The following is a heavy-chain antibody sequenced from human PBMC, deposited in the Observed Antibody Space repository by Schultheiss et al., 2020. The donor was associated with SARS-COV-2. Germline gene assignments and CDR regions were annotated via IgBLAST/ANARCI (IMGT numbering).Heavy chain of an antibody. CDR2: MSNRGTGSTI. V-gene: IGHV3-11*04. D-gene: IGHD2-15*01. CDR3: ARHLRSGGSAEDY. J-gene: IGHJ4*02. Sequence: GGSLRLSCAVSGFMFSNSWMSWVRQAPGKGLEWISKMSNRGTGSTIYYADSVRGRFTISRDSARNSLDLQMNSLRAEDTALYYCARHLRSGGSAEDYWGQGTLVTVSS. CDR1: GFMFSNSW.